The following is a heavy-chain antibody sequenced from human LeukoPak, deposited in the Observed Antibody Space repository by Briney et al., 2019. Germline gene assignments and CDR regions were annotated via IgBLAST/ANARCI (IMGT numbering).Heavy chain of an antibody. D-gene: IGHD3-10*01. J-gene: IGHJ6*02. CDR1: GYSISSGYY. Sequence: SETLSLTCTVSGYSISSGYYWGWIRQPPGKGLEWIGSIYHSGSTYYNPSLKSRVTISVGTSKNQFSLKLSSVTAADTAVYYCARVRITMVRGVSRYYGMDVWGQGTTVTVSS. CDR3: ARVRITMVRGVSRYYGMDV. CDR2: IYHSGST. V-gene: IGHV4-38-2*02.